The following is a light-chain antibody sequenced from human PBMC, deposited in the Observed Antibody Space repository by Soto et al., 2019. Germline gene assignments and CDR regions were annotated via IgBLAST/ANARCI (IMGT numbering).Light chain of an antibody. Sequence: EIVLTQSPGTLSLSPGERATLSCRASQSVSSSYLAWYQQKPSQAPRLLIYGASSRATGIPDRFSGSGSGADFTLTISRLEPEDFAVYFCQQYGSSPITFGQGTRLEIK. CDR1: QSVSSSY. CDR3: QQYGSSPIT. V-gene: IGKV3-20*01. J-gene: IGKJ5*01. CDR2: GAS.